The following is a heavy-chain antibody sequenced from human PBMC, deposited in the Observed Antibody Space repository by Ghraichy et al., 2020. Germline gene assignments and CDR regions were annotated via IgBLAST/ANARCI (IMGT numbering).Heavy chain of an antibody. CDR2: ISYNGSNK. CDR1: GFTFSSYA. Sequence: GGSLRLSCAASGFTFSSYAMHWVRQAPGKGLEWVAVISYNGSNKYYADSVKGRFTISRDNSKNTLYLQMNSLRAEDTAVYYCAREYFRGYSYGYLGYWGQGTLVTVSS. D-gene: IGHD5-18*01. V-gene: IGHV3-30*04. J-gene: IGHJ4*02. CDR3: AREYFRGYSYGYLGY.